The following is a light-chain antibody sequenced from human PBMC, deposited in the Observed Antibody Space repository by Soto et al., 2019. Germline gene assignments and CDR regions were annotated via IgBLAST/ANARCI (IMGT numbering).Light chain of an antibody. Sequence: IQMTQSPSSLSASLGDRVTITCRASETIIQYLNWYQQKPGKVPRLLVYGASRLETGVPSRFSASGFGTEFTLTIRGLQSEDFATYYCQHSYTAPWTFGQGTKV. CDR1: ETIIQY. CDR3: QHSYTAPWT. CDR2: GAS. J-gene: IGKJ1*01. V-gene: IGKV1-39*01.